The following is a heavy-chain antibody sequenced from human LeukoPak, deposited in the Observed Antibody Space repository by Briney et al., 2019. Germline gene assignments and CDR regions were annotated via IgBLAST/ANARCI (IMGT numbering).Heavy chain of an antibody. V-gene: IGHV4-39*01. CDR1: GGSISSSSYY. CDR3: ATNNVRDNWFDP. CDR2: IYYSGST. J-gene: IGHJ5*02. D-gene: IGHD1/OR15-1a*01. Sequence: SETLSLTCTVSGGSISSSSYYWGWIRQPPGKGLEWIGSIYYSGSTYYNPSLKSRVTISVDTSKNQFSLKLGSVTAADTAVYYCATNNVRDNWFDPWGQGTLVTVSS.